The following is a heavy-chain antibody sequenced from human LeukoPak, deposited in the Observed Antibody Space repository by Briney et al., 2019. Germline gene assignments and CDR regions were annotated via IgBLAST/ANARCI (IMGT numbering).Heavy chain of an antibody. Sequence: GGSLRLSCAASGFTFSSHAMHWVRQAPGKGLEWVAVISYDGSNKYYADSVKGRFTISRDNSKNTLYLQMNSLRAEDTAVYYCAREETEWLRAFDYWGQGTLVTVSS. CDR2: ISYDGSNK. CDR1: GFTFSSHA. CDR3: AREETEWLRAFDY. V-gene: IGHV3-30-3*01. J-gene: IGHJ4*02. D-gene: IGHD6-19*01.